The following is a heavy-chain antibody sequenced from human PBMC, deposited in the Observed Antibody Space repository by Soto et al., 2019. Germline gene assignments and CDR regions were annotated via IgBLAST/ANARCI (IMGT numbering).Heavy chain of an antibody. CDR3: AASAHGSGGSSFDY. Sequence: QVQLVESGGGVVQPGRSLRLSCAASGFPFSIYGMHWVRQAPGKGLEWVAVISYDGSNKDYADSVKGRFTISRDNSKNTLYLQMSSLRAEDTAVFYCAASAHGSGGSSFDYWGLGTLVTVSS. D-gene: IGHD2-15*01. CDR1: GFPFSIYG. J-gene: IGHJ4*02. V-gene: IGHV3-30*03. CDR2: ISYDGSNK.